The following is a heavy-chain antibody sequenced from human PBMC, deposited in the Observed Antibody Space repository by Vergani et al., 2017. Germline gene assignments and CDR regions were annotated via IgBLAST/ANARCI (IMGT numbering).Heavy chain of an antibody. Sequence: QVQLQESGPGLVKPSETLSLTCTVSGGSISSYYWSWIRQPPGKGLEWIGYIYYSGSTNYNPSLKSRVTISVDTSKNQFSLKLSSVTAADTAVYYCARVPALHPCRKSGCRSGYFDLWGRGTLVTVSS. CDR3: ARVPALHPCRKSGCRSGYFDL. CDR1: GGSISSYY. J-gene: IGHJ2*01. D-gene: IGHD2-15*01. V-gene: IGHV4-59*01. CDR2: IYYSGST.